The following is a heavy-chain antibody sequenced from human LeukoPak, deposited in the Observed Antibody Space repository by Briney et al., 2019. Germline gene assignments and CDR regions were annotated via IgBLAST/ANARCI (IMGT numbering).Heavy chain of an antibody. Sequence: SETLSLTCTVSGYSISGGYYWGWIRQPPGKGLEWIGSIYHSGSTYYNPSLKSRVTISVDTSKNQFSLKLSSVTAADTAVYYCARTGPWPYYYMDVWGKGTTVTVSS. CDR2: IYHSGST. V-gene: IGHV4-38-2*02. CDR3: ARTGPWPYYYMDV. J-gene: IGHJ6*03. CDR1: GYSISGGYY.